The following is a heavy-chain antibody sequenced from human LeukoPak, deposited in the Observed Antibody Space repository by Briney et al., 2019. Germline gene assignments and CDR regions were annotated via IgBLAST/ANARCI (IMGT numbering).Heavy chain of an antibody. Sequence: GGSLRLSCAASGFTFSSYGMHWVRQAPGKGLEWVAVIWYDGSNKYYADSVKGRFTISRDNSKNTLYLQMNSLRAEDTAVYYCARVNGYNRGDSDYWGQGTLVTVSS. D-gene: IGHD5-24*01. V-gene: IGHV3-33*01. CDR1: GFTFSSYG. CDR3: ARVNGYNRGDSDY. CDR2: IWYDGSNK. J-gene: IGHJ4*02.